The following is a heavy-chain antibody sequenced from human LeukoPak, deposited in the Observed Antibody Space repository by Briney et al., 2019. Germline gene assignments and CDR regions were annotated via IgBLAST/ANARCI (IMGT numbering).Heavy chain of an antibody. CDR2: IYWDDDK. CDR1: GFSLSTSGVG. Sequence: ASGPTLVNPTQTLTLTCTFSGFSLSTSGVGVVWIRQPPGKALEWLALIYWDDDKRYSPSLKSRLTITKDTSKNQVVLTMTNMDPVDTATYYCAHRSYDSSGYLIEAFDIWGQGTMVTVSS. CDR3: AHRSYDSSGYLIEAFDI. J-gene: IGHJ3*02. V-gene: IGHV2-5*02. D-gene: IGHD3-22*01.